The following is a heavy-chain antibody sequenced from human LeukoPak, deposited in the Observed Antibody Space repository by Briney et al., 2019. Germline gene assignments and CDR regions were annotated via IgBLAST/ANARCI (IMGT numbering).Heavy chain of an antibody. CDR3: AKDGRDGYNLVDY. CDR2: ISYDGSNK. V-gene: IGHV3-30*18. J-gene: IGHJ4*02. D-gene: IGHD5-24*01. Sequence: GGSLRLSCAASGFTFSSYGMHWVRQAPGKGLEWVAVISYDGSNKYYADSVKGRFTISRDNSKNTLYLQMNSLRAEDTAVYYCAKDGRDGYNLVDYWGQGALVTVSS. CDR1: GFTFSSYG.